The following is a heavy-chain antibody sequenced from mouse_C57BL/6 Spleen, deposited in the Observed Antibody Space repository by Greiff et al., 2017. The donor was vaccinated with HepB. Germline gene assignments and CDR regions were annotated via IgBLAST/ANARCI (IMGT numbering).Heavy chain of an antibody. CDR2: IDPSDSYT. CDR3: ARSDGYAPFAY. J-gene: IGHJ3*01. CDR1: GYTFTSYW. V-gene: IGHV1-69*01. D-gene: IGHD2-3*01. Sequence: QVQLQQSGAELVMPGASVKLSCKASGYTFTSYWMHWVKQRPGQGLEWIGEIDPSDSYTNYNQKFKGKSTLTVDKSSSTAYMQLSSLTSEDSAVYYCARSDGYAPFAYWGQGTLVTVSA.